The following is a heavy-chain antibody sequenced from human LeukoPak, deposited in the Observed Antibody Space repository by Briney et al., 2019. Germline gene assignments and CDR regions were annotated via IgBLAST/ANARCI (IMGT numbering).Heavy chain of an antibody. J-gene: IGHJ4*02. CDR3: ARDPFNGSGSYYYLY. Sequence: GGSLRLSCAASGFTFSSYWMSWVRQAPGKGLEWVANIKQDGSEKYYVDSVKGRFTISRDNAKNSLYLQMNSLRVEDTAVYYCARDPFNGSGSYYYLYWGQGTLVTVSS. CDR1: GFTFSSYW. CDR2: IKQDGSEK. V-gene: IGHV3-7*01. D-gene: IGHD3-10*01.